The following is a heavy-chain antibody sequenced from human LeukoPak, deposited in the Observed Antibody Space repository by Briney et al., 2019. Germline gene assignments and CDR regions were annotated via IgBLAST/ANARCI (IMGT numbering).Heavy chain of an antibody. CDR1: GFTFDDYA. CDR3: ARVGGYCSGGSCDGAFDY. D-gene: IGHD2-15*01. Sequence: GGSLRLSCTASGFTFDDYAMHWVRQVPGKGLKWVSSISSSSSYIYYADSVKGRFTISRDNAKNSLYLQMNSLRAEDTAVYYCARVGGYCSGGSCDGAFDYWGQGTLVTVSS. J-gene: IGHJ4*02. CDR2: ISSSSSYI. V-gene: IGHV3-21*01.